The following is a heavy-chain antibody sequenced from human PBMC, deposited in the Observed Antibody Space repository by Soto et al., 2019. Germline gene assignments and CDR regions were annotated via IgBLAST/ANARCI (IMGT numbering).Heavy chain of an antibody. Sequence: EVQLLESGGDLVQSGGSLRLSCAASGFTFRSYAMTWVRQAPGKGLEWVSSISVGGDSTYYADSVKGRFTISRGRNTLYLQMNRLRAEDTAVDYCAKSMTVVIMGHFDYWGQGALVTVSS. V-gene: IGHV3-23*01. J-gene: IGHJ4*02. D-gene: IGHD3-22*01. CDR1: GFTFRSYA. CDR3: AKSMTVVIMGHFDY. CDR2: ISVGGDST.